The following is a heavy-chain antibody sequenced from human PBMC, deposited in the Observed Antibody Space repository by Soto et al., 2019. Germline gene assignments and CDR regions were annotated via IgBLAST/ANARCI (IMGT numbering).Heavy chain of an antibody. J-gene: IGHJ5*02. D-gene: IGHD5-18*01. CDR1: GFTFSSYG. V-gene: IGHV3-30*18. Sequence: QVQLVESGGGVVQPGRSLRLSCAASGFTFSSYGMHWVRQAPGKGLEWVAVISYDGSNKYYADSVKGRFTISRDNSKNTLYLQMNSLRAEDTAVYYCAKGYSYCYNWFDPWGQGTLVTVSA. CDR3: AKGYSYCYNWFDP. CDR2: ISYDGSNK.